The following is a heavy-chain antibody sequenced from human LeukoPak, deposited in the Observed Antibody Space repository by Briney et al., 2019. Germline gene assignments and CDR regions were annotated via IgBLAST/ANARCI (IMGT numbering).Heavy chain of an antibody. Sequence: ASVKVSCKASGYTFTSYYMHWVRQAPGQGLEWMGIINPSGGSTSYAQKFRGRVTMTRDTSTSTVYMELSSLRSEDTAVYYCARETVHCSSTSCFNWFDPWGQGTLVTVSS. CDR3: ARETVHCSSTSCFNWFDP. V-gene: IGHV1-46*01. CDR1: GYTFTSYY. D-gene: IGHD2-2*01. CDR2: INPSGGST. J-gene: IGHJ5*02.